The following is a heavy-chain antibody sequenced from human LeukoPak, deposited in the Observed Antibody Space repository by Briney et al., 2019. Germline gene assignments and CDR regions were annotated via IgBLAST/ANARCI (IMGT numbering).Heavy chain of an antibody. J-gene: IGHJ6*02. CDR2: INPSGGST. CDR1: GYTFTSYY. Sequence: GASVKVSCKASGYTFTSYYMHWVRQAPGQGLEWMGIINPSGGSTSYAQKFQGRVTMTRDTSTSTVYMELSSLRSEDTAVYYCARDHMDTAMAPSDGMDVWGQGTTVTVSS. V-gene: IGHV1-46*01. CDR3: ARDHMDTAMAPSDGMDV. D-gene: IGHD5-18*01.